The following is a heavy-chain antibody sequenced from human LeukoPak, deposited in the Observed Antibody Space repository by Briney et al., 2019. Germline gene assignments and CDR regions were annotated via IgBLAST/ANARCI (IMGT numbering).Heavy chain of an antibody. CDR2: IKQDGSEK. CDR1: GFTFSSYW. CDR3: ARESYDILTWDYYYYMDV. Sequence: GGSLRLSCAASGFTFSSYWMSWVRQAPGKGLEWVANIKQDGSEKYYVDSVKGRFTISRDNAKNSLYLQMNSLRAEDTAVYYCARESYDILTWDYYYYMDVWGKGTTVTVSS. V-gene: IGHV3-7*01. J-gene: IGHJ6*03. D-gene: IGHD3-9*01.